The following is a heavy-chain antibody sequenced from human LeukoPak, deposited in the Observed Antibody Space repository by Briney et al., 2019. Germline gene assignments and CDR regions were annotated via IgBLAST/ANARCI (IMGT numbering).Heavy chain of an antibody. CDR1: GHTFTGYY. CDR2: INPNSGGT. CDR3: ARGVSGDYSVIGY. V-gene: IGHV1-2*02. J-gene: IGHJ4*02. D-gene: IGHD4-17*01. Sequence: ASVKVSCKASGHTFTGYYIHWVRQAPGQGLEWMAWINPNSGGTNYAQKFQGRVTMTMDTSISTAYMELSRLRSDDTAVYYCARGVSGDYSVIGYWGQGTLVTVSS.